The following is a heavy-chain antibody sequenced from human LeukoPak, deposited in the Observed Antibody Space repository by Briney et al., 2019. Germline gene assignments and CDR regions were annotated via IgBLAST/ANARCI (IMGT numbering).Heavy chain of an antibody. CDR3: SKSGYGSYYYYYYYMDV. V-gene: IGHV4-61*02. CDR2: IYTSGST. Sequence: SETLSLTCTVSGGSISSSSYYWGWIRQPAGKGLEWIGRIYTSGSTNYNPSLKSRVTISVDTSKNQFSLKLSSVTAADTAVYYCSKSGYGSYYYYYYYMDVWGKGTTVTVSS. D-gene: IGHD5-12*01. J-gene: IGHJ6*03. CDR1: GGSISSSSYY.